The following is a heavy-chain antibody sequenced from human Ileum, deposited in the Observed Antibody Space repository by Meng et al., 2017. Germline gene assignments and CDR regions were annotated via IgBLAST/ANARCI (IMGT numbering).Heavy chain of an antibody. CDR3: ARPPGADFENWGTDWYFDL. Sequence: GGSLRLSCAASGFTFSSYAMHWVRQAPGKGLEWVAVISYDGSNKYYADSVKGRFTISRDNSKNTLYLQMNSLRAEDTAVYYCARPPGADFENWGTDWYFDLWGHGTLVTVSS. J-gene: IGHJ2*01. CDR2: ISYDGSNK. CDR1: GFTFSSYA. V-gene: IGHV3-30*01. D-gene: IGHD7-27*01.